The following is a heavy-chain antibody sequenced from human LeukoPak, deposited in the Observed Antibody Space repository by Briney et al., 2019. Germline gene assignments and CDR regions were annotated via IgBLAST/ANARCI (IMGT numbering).Heavy chain of an antibody. D-gene: IGHD3-9*01. Sequence: PGGSLRLSCAASGFTFSSYGMHWVRQAPGKGLEWVAGISYDGSNKYYADSVKGRFTISRDDSKNTLYLQMNSLRAEDTAVYYCARGGDVLRYFDWLSDDAFDIWGRGTMVTVSS. CDR3: ARGGDVLRYFDWLSDDAFDI. CDR2: ISYDGSNK. J-gene: IGHJ3*02. CDR1: GFTFSSYG. V-gene: IGHV3-30*03.